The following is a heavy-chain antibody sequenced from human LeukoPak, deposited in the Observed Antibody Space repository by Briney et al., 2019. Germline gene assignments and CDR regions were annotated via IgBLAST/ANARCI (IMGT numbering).Heavy chain of an antibody. J-gene: IGHJ4*02. CDR2: INHSGST. D-gene: IGHD3-22*01. Sequence: SETLSLTCAVYGGSFSGYYWGWIRQPPGKGLEWIGEINHSGSTNYNPSLKSRVTISVDTSKNQFSLKLSSVTAADTAVYYCARGGLTRYYYDSSGYPFDYWGQGTLVTVSS. CDR1: GGSFSGYY. CDR3: ARGGLTRYYYDSSGYPFDY. V-gene: IGHV4-34*01.